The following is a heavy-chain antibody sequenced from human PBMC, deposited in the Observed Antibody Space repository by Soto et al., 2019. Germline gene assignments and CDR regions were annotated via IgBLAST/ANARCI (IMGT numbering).Heavy chain of an antibody. CDR1: GVTLSSYT. CDR2: ISSSSTTT. D-gene: IGHD2-15*01. V-gene: IGHV3-48*02. J-gene: IGHJ6*02. Sequence: PCGSLGLSCAVSGVTLSSYTMNWVRQDPGKGLEWVSYISSSSTTTYYADSVKGRFTISRDNAKSSLYLQMNSLRDEDTAVYYCARDDCSGGSCYYYHYGMDVWGQGTTVTVSS. CDR3: ARDDCSGGSCYYYHYGMDV.